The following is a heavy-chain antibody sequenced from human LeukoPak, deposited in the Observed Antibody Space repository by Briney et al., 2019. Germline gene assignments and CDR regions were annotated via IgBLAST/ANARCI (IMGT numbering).Heavy chain of an antibody. CDR3: ARDPTRSSAWYGDY. Sequence: EASVKVSCKASGYTFTSYAMHWVRQAPGQRLEWMGWFNAANGNTKYSPKFQDRITITRDTSASTAYMKLSSLSSEDTAIYYCARDPTRSSAWYGDYWGQGTLVTVSS. V-gene: IGHV1-3*01. J-gene: IGHJ4*02. D-gene: IGHD6-13*01. CDR2: FNAANGNT. CDR1: GYTFTSYA.